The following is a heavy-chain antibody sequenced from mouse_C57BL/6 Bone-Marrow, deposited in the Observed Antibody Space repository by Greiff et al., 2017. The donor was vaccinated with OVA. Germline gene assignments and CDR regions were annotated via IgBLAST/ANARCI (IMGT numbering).Heavy chain of an antibody. Sequence: VKVVESGPELVRPGVSVKISCKGSGYTFTDYAMHWVKQSHAKSLEWIGVISTYYGDASYNQKFKDKATMTVDKSSSTAYMELARLTSEDSAVYYCATLGWLLPYFDYWGQGTTLTVSS. D-gene: IGHD2-3*01. CDR1: GYTFTDYA. V-gene: IGHV1-67*01. J-gene: IGHJ2*01. CDR2: ISTYYGDA. CDR3: ATLGWLLPYFDY.